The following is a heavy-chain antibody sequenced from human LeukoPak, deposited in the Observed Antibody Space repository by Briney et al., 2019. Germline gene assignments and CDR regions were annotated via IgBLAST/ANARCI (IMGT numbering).Heavy chain of an antibody. V-gene: IGHV3-7*01. J-gene: IGHJ4*02. CDR1: GFPFSDHW. CDR3: SRSLDY. CDR2: INQDGRIQ. Sequence: GGSLRLSCAASGFPFSDHWMDWGRQAPGKGVEWVANINQDGRIQYYADSVRGRFIISRNNAKNSLYLQMYSLRAEDTAIYFCSRSLDYLGQGALVTVSS.